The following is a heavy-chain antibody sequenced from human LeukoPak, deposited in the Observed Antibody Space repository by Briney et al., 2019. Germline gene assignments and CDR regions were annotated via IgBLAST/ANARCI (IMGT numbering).Heavy chain of an antibody. Sequence: PGGSLRLSCAASGFXFSSYAISWVRQAPGKGLKWVSAISGSGGSTYYADSVKGRFTISRDNSKNTLYLQMNSLRAEDTAVYYCAKSAGGFDDAFDIWGQGTIVTVSS. J-gene: IGHJ3*02. CDR2: ISGSGGST. CDR3: AKSAGGFDDAFDI. V-gene: IGHV3-23*01. CDR1: GFXFSSYA. D-gene: IGHD3-16*01.